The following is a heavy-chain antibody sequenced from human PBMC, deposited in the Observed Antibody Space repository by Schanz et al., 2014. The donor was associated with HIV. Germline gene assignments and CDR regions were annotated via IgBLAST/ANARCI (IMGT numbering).Heavy chain of an antibody. Sequence: QLQLVQSGAGVKKPGSSVKVSCKASGGTFSSNAINWVRQATGQGLEWMGWMNPNSGNTGYAQKFRGRVTMTRNTSTGTAYMELSSLRSDDTAVYYCARGRRDVSMIVLYWLDPWGQGTLVTVSS. D-gene: IGHD3-22*01. J-gene: IGHJ5*02. CDR2: MNPNSGNT. CDR3: ARGRRDVSMIVLYWLDP. V-gene: IGHV1-8*01. CDR1: GGTFSSNA.